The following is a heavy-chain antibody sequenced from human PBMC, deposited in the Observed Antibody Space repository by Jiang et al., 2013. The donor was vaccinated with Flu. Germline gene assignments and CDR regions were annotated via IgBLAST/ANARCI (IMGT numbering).Heavy chain of an antibody. Sequence: TLSLTCTVSGGSISSYYWSWIRQPAGKGLEWIGRIYTSGSTNYNPSLKSRVTMSVDTSKNQFSLKLSSVTAADTAVYYCARDCSGGSCYFRAFDIWGQGTMVTVSS. CDR2: IYTSGST. V-gene: IGHV4-4*07. CDR3: ARDCSGGSCYFRAFDI. J-gene: IGHJ3*02. D-gene: IGHD2-15*01. CDR1: GGSISSYY.